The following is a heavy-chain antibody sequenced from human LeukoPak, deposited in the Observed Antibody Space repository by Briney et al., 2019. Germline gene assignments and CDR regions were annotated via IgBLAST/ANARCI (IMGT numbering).Heavy chain of an antibody. D-gene: IGHD2-15*01. Sequence: GGSLRLSCVVSGFTLSSRWMMWVRQAPGEGLEWMTNINRDGSEKNYVDSVKGRFTITRDNAENSLYLQMNSLRAEDTAVYYCARGHCSGGSCYSSLYDYWGQGTLVTVSS. CDR3: ARGHCSGGSCYSSLYDY. V-gene: IGHV3-7*01. CDR1: GFTLSSRW. J-gene: IGHJ4*02. CDR2: INRDGSEK.